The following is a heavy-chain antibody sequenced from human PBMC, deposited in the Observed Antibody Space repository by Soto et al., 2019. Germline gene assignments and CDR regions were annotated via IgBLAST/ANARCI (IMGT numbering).Heavy chain of an antibody. CDR3: ARSGGWGSYWAQTDTNNWFDP. Sequence: QVQLVQSGAEVKKPGASVQVSCKASGYTFTSYGISWVRQAPGQGLEWMGWISAYNGNTNYAQKLQGRVTMTTDTSTSTAYMELRSLRSDDTAVYYCARSGGWGSYWAQTDTNNWFDPWGQGTLVTVSS. CDR1: GYTFTSYG. CDR2: ISAYNGNT. V-gene: IGHV1-18*04. D-gene: IGHD3-10*01. J-gene: IGHJ5*02.